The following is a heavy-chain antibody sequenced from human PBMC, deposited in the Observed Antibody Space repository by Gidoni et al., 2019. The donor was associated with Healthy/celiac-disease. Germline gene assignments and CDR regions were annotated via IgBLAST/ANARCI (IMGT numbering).Heavy chain of an antibody. Sequence: QVQLQESGPGLVKPSETLSLTFAVSGYSISSGYYWGWIRQPPGKGMEWIGSIYHSGSTYYNPSIKSRVTISVDTSKNQFSLKLSSVTAADTAVYYCARLLDYGDQYDWFDPWGQGTLVTVSS. CDR3: ARLLDYGDQYDWFDP. CDR2: IYHSGST. D-gene: IGHD4-17*01. J-gene: IGHJ5*02. V-gene: IGHV4-38-2*01. CDR1: GYSISSGYY.